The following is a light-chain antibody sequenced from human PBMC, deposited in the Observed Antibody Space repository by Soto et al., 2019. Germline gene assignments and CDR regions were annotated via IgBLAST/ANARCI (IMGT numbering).Light chain of an antibody. CDR3: QQYGSSPPRT. CDR2: GAS. CDR1: QRFGSSN. Sequence: EIVLTQSPGTLSLSPGERGTLSCRASQRFGSSNLAWYQQKPGQAPRLLIYGASTRATDVPDRFSGSGSGADFTLSISRLEPEDFAVYYCQQYGSSPPRTFGQGTKVDIK. V-gene: IGKV3-20*01. J-gene: IGKJ1*01.